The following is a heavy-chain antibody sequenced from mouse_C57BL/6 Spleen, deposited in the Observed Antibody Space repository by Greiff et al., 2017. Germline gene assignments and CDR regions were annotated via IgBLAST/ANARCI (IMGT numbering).Heavy chain of an antibody. CDR3: ARAYYYGSSAVAY. D-gene: IGHD1-1*01. CDR1: GFTFSSYT. CDR2: ISGGGGNN. V-gene: IGHV5-9*01. J-gene: IGHJ3*01. Sequence: EVKLVESGGGLVKPGGSLTLSCAASGFTFSSYTMSWVRQTPEKRLEWVATISGGGGNNYYPDSVKGRFTISRDNAKNTLYLQMSSLRSEDTALYYCARAYYYGSSAVAYWGQGTLVTVSA.